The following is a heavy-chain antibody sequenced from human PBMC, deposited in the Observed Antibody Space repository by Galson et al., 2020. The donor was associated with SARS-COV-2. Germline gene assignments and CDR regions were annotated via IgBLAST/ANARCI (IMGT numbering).Heavy chain of an antibody. CDR1: GFTFSSHG. V-gene: IGHV3-30*03. Sequence: TGGSLRLSCAASGFTFSSHGMHWVRQAPGKGLEWVAVISYDGSNKYYAGSVKGRFTVSRDNSKNTLYLQMNSLRTEDSAVYYCARDRATRTGVVPTASDFWGQGTLVTVSS. CDR3: ARDRATRTGVVPTASDF. CDR2: ISYDGSNK. J-gene: IGHJ4*02. D-gene: IGHD2-2*01.